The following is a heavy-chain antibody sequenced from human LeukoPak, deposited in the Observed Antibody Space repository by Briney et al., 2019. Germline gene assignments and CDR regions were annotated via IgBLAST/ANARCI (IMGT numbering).Heavy chain of an antibody. V-gene: IGHV1-18*01. CDR3: ARVPAAANWFDP. D-gene: IGHD2-2*01. Sequence: ASVKVSCKASGYTFTNYGINWVRQAPGQGLEWMGWISAYNGNTNYAQNLQGRVTMTTDTSTSTAYMELSRLRSDDTAVYYCARVPAAANWFDPWGQGTLVTVSS. J-gene: IGHJ5*02. CDR2: ISAYNGNT. CDR1: GYTFTNYG.